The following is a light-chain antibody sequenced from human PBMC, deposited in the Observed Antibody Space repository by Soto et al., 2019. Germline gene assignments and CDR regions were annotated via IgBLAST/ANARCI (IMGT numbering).Light chain of an antibody. CDR2: DAS. V-gene: IGKV3-11*01. CDR1: QSVSSY. J-gene: IGKJ5*01. Sequence: EIVLTQSPATLSLSPGERATLSCRASQSVSSYLAWYQQKPGQAPRLLIFDASNRATGIPAMFSGSGSGTDFTLPISSLETEDIAVSYCQQRSKWPITFGQGTRLEIK. CDR3: QQRSKWPIT.